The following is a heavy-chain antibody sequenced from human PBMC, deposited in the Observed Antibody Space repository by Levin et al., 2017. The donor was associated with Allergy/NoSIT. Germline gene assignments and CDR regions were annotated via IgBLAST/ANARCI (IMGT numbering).Heavy chain of an antibody. V-gene: IGHV3-30-3*01. CDR3: ASLNWYYYGSGSYPLPAGVDY. J-gene: IGHJ4*02. CDR1: GFTFSSYA. Sequence: GESLKISCAASGFTFSSYAMHWVRQAPGKGLEWVAVISYDGSNKYYADSVKGRFTISRDNSKNTLYLQMNSLRAEDTAVYYCASLNWYYYGSGSYPLPAGVDYWGQGTLVTVSS. D-gene: IGHD3-10*01. CDR2: ISYDGSNK.